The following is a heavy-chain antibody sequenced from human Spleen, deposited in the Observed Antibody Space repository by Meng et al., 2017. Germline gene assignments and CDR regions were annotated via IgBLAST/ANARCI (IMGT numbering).Heavy chain of an antibody. D-gene: IGHD4-17*01. CDR2: IYNSGNT. CDR3: ALTTVTTNWFDP. Sequence: SETLSLTCTVSGYSISSDYYWGWIRQPPGKGLEWIGSIYNSGNTYYNPSLKSRVSISVDTSKNQFSLKLSSVTAADTAVYYCALTTVTTNWFDPWGQGTLVTVSS. J-gene: IGHJ5*02. CDR1: GYSISSDYY. V-gene: IGHV4-38-2*02.